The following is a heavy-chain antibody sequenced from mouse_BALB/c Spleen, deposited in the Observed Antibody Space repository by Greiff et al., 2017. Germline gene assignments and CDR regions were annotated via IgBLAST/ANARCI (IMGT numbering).Heavy chain of an antibody. Sequence: VMLVESGPGLVAPSQSLSITCTVSGFSLTSYGVHWVRQPPGKGLEWLGVIWAGGSTNYNSALMSRLSISKDNSKSQVFLKMNSLQTDDTAMYYCARAHGYDGYTRFAYWGQGTLVTVSA. J-gene: IGHJ3*01. CDR1: GFSLTSYG. CDR2: IWAGGST. V-gene: IGHV2-9*02. CDR3: ARAHGYDGYTRFAY. D-gene: IGHD2-3*01.